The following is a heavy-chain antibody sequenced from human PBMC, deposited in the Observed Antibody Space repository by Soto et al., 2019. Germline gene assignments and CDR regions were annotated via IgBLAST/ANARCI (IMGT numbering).Heavy chain of an antibody. CDR3: ARHLRSAMYSSGWDHTYWYFDL. J-gene: IGHJ2*01. CDR2: IYYSGST. V-gene: IGHV4-39*01. D-gene: IGHD6-19*01. Sequence: QLQLQESGPGLVKPSETLSLTCTVSGGSISSSSYYWGWIRQRPGKGLEWIGSIYYSGSTYYNPSLMSRVTIYVDTCKNHFSLKLSTVTAADTAVYYCARHLRSAMYSSGWDHTYWYFDLWGRGTTITVSS. CDR1: GGSISSSSYY.